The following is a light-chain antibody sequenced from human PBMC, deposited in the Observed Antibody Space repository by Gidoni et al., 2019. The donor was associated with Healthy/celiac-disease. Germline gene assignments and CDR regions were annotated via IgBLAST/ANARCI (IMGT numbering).Light chain of an antibody. CDR1: QSVSSN. J-gene: IGKJ4*01. V-gene: IGKV3-15*01. Sequence: EIVMTQSPATLSVSPGESATLSCRASQSVSSNLAWYQQKPGQAPRLLIYGPSTRATGIPARFSGSGSGTEYTLTISSLQSEEFAVYYCQQYNNWPPSTFGGGTKVEIK. CDR2: GPS. CDR3: QQYNNWPPST.